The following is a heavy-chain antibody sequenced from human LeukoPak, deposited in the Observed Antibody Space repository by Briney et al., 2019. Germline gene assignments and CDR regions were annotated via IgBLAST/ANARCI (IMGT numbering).Heavy chain of an antibody. J-gene: IGHJ4*02. V-gene: IGHV4-59*01. CDR1: GGSINNYY. CDR2: IYYTGKA. CDR3: ARWDCSSGTCYYLVY. Sequence: PSETLSLTCSVSGGSINNYYWGWIRRPPGRGLEYSGHIYYTGKADYNPSFKSRVTMSVDTSKNQLSLKLNFLTAADTAVYYCARWDCSSGTCYYLVYWGQGTLVIVSS. D-gene: IGHD2-15*01.